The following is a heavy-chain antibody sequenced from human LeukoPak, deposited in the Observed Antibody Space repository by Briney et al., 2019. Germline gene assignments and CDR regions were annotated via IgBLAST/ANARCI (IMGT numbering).Heavy chain of an antibody. D-gene: IGHD3-22*01. CDR1: GYTVSSNY. V-gene: IGHV3-66*01. CDR2: IYSGGST. J-gene: IGHJ3*02. Sequence: PGGSLRLSCAASGYTVSSNYMSWVRRAPGKGLEWVTVIYSGGSTYYADSVKGRFNISRDNSKNTLYLQMNSLRAEDTAVYYCARARDYYDSSGYSLWAFDIWGQGTMVTVSS. CDR3: ARARDYYDSSGYSLWAFDI.